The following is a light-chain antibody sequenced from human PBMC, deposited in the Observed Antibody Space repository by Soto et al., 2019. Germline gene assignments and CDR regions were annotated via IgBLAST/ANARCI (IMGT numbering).Light chain of an antibody. Sequence: EIVMTQSPATLSVSPGERATLSCRASQSVTNNLAWYQQKPGQAPRLLIYGASTRATGIPARFSGSGSGTEFSLTITSLQFEDFAVYYCQQYNIWLTFGGGTKVEIK. V-gene: IGKV3-15*01. J-gene: IGKJ4*01. CDR2: GAS. CDR1: QSVTNN. CDR3: QQYNIWLT.